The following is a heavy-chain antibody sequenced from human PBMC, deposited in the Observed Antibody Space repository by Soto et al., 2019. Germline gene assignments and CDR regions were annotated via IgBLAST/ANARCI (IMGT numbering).Heavy chain of an antibody. V-gene: IGHV2-70*11. J-gene: IGHJ3*02. D-gene: IGHD6-19*01. Sequence: SGPTLVNPTQTLTLTCTFSGFSLSTSGMCVSWIRQPPGKALEWLARIDWDDDKYYSTSLKTRLTISKDTSKNQVVLTMTNMDPVDTATYYCARIPAGAVAGGAAFDIWGQGTMVTVSS. CDR1: GFSLSTSGMC. CDR3: ARIPAGAVAGGAAFDI. CDR2: IDWDDDK.